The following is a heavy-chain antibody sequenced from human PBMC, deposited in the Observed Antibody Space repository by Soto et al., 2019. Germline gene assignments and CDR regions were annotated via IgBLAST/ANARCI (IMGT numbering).Heavy chain of an antibody. CDR2: IYYSGST. J-gene: IGHJ4*02. V-gene: IGHV4-39*01. CDR3: APLVAYYDFWSGYHFDY. CDR1: GGSISSSSYY. Sequence: QLQLQESGPGLVKPSETLSLTCTVSGGSISSSSYYWGWIHQPPGKGLEWIGSIYYSGSTYYNPSLKSRVTISVDTSKNQFSLKLSSVTAADTAVYYCAPLVAYYDFWSGYHFDYWGQGTLVTVSS. D-gene: IGHD3-3*01.